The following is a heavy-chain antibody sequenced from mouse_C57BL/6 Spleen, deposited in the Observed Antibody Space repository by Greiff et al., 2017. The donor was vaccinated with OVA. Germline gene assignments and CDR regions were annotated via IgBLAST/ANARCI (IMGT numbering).Heavy chain of an antibody. CDR3: ARGYGSSYNAMGY. Sequence: VQLQQPGTELVKPGASVKLSCKASGYTFTSYWMHWVKQRPGQGLEWIGNNNPSNGGTNYNEKFKSKATLTVDKSSSTAYMQLSSLTSEDSAVYYCARGYGSSYNAMGYWGQGASVTVSS. V-gene: IGHV1-53*01. D-gene: IGHD1-1*01. CDR2: NNPSNGGT. CDR1: GYTFTSYW. J-gene: IGHJ4*01.